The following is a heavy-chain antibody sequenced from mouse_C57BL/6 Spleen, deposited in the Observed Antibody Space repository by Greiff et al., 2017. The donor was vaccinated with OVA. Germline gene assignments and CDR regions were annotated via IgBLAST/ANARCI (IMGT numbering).Heavy chain of an antibody. CDR1: GYTFTSYW. D-gene: IGHD2-10*01. CDR2: IDPSDSYT. V-gene: IGHV1-69*01. CDR3: ARSPSYRGAMDD. J-gene: IGHJ4*01. Sequence: QVQLQQPGAELVMPGASVKLSCKASGYTFTSYWMHWVKQRPGQGLEWIGEIDPSDSYTNYNQKFKGKSTLTVDKSSSTAYMQLSSLTSEDSAVYYCARSPSYRGAMDDWGKGTSVTVSS.